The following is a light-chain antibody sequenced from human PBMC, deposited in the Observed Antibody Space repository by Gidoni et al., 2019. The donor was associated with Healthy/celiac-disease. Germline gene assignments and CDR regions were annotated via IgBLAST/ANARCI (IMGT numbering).Light chain of an antibody. Sequence: DIVMTQSPDSLAVSLGERATINCKSSQSVLYSSNNKNYLAWYQQKPGQPPKLLFYWASTRESGVPDRFSGSGSGTDFTLTISSRQDEDVAVYYCQQYYSTPFTFGPGTKVAIK. CDR3: QQYYSTPFT. CDR1: QSVLYSSNNKNY. J-gene: IGKJ3*01. V-gene: IGKV4-1*01. CDR2: WAS.